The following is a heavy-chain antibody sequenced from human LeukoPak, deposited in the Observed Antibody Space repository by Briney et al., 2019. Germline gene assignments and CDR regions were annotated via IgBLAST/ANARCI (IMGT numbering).Heavy chain of an antibody. J-gene: IGHJ4*03. D-gene: IGHD2-2*01. CDR2: INHSGST. V-gene: IGHV4-34*01. CDR1: GGSFSGYY. CDR3: ARRKGFRLGYCSSTSCSPFDY. Sequence: SETLSLTCAVYGGSFSGYYWSWIRQPPGKGLEWIGEINHSGSTNYNPSLKSRVTISVDTSKNQFSLKLSSVTAADTAVYYCARRKGFRLGYCSSTSCSPFDYWGKGTTVTISS.